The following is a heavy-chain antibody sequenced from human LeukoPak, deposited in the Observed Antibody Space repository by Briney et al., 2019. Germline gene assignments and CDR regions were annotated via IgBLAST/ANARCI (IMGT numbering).Heavy chain of an antibody. V-gene: IGHV3-33*01. CDR1: GFTFSSYG. J-gene: IGHJ4*02. D-gene: IGHD6-13*01. Sequence: GGSLRLSCAASGFTFSSYGMHRVRQAPGKGLEWVAVIWYDGSNKYYADSVKGRFTISRDNSKNTPYLQMNSLRAEDTAVYYCAGSYSSSWVYFDYWGQGTLVTVSS. CDR2: IWYDGSNK. CDR3: AGSYSSSWVYFDY.